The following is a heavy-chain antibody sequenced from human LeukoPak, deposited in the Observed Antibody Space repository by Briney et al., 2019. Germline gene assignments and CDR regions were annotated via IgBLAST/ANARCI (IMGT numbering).Heavy chain of an antibody. Sequence: NPSETLSPTSPVSGASISNFYWSWVRQPPGKGLEWIASIYYSGSTNYNPSLKSRVTISEDTSKSQFSLKLTSVTAADTAVYYCARFSVASGDSSNYCGYGTLVTVSS. CDR2: IYYSGST. CDR3: ARFSVASGDSSNY. D-gene: IGHD4-17*01. J-gene: IGHJ4*01. V-gene: IGHV4-59*08. CDR1: GASISNFY.